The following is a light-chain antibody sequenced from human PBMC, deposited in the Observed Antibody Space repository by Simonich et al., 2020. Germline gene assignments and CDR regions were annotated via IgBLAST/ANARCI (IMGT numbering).Light chain of an antibody. V-gene: IGKV4-1*01. CDR3: QQYYSTPRT. J-gene: IGKJ1*01. CDR2: WAS. CDR1: QRVLYSSNNKTY. Sequence: DIVMTQSPDSLAVSLGERATINCKSSQRVLYSSNNKTYLAWYQQKPGQPPKLLIYWASTRESGFPDRFSGSGSGTDFTLTISSLQAEDVAVYYCQQYYSTPRTFGQGTKVEIK.